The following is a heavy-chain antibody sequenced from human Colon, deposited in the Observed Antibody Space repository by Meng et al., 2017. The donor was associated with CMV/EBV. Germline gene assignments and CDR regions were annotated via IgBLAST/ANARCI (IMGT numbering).Heavy chain of an antibody. CDR3: ARAPGNYLSPYYFDF. V-gene: IGHV3-21*01. Sequence: GESLKISCATSGFTFTDYSLNWVRQAPGKGLEWVSSISSRSTYISYADSVKGRFTVSRDDAKNSLYLQMDSLRAEDTAVYYCARAPGNYLSPYYFDFWGQGTTVTVSS. D-gene: IGHD1-14*01. J-gene: IGHJ4*02. CDR1: GFTFTDYS. CDR2: ISSRSTYI.